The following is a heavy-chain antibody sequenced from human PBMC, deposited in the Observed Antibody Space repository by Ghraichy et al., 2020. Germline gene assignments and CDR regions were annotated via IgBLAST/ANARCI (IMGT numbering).Heavy chain of an antibody. D-gene: IGHD3-10*01. CDR3: AREDGSGTYYRYHFDY. Sequence: GESLNISCDASGFTFSSYSMNWVRQAPGKGLEWVSSVSTDNDFIYADSVKGRFIISRDNAKNSLYLQMNSLRAEDTAVYYCAREDGSGTYYRYHFDYWGQGTLVTVSS. J-gene: IGHJ4*02. CDR2: VSTDNDFI. V-gene: IGHV3-21*01. CDR1: GFTFSSYS.